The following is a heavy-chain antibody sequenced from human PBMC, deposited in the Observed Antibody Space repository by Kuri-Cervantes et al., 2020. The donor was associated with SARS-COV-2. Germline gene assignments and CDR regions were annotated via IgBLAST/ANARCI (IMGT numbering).Heavy chain of an antibody. D-gene: IGHD1-26*01. V-gene: IGHV3-30*04. CDR3: AKEAIVGAYYFDY. CDR2: ISSDGSNK. J-gene: IGHJ4*02. Sequence: GESLKISCAASGFTFNTCAMHWVRQAPGKGLEWVAMISSDGSNKSYADSVKGRFTISRDNSKNTLYLQMNSLRAEDTAVYYCAKEAIVGAYYFDYWGQGTLVTVSS. CDR1: GFTFNTCA.